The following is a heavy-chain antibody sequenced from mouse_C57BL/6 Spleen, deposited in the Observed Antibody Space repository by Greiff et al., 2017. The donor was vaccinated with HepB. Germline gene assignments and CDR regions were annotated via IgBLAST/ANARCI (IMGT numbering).Heavy chain of an antibody. CDR3: ASGGIVTTRYYFDY. V-gene: IGHV1-53*01. Sequence: QVQLQQSGTELVKPGASVKLSCKASGYTFTSYWMHWVKQRPGQGLEWIGNINPSNGGTNYNEKFKSKATLTVDKSSSTAYMQLSSLTSEDSAVYYCASGGIVTTRYYFDYWGQGTTLTVSS. CDR2: INPSNGGT. D-gene: IGHD2-5*01. CDR1: GYTFTSYW. J-gene: IGHJ2*01.